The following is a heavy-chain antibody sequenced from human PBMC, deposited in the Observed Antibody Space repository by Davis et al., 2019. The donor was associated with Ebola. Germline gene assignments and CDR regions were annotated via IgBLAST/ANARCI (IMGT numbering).Heavy chain of an antibody. V-gene: IGHV3-23*01. CDR2: ISVSGGST. Sequence: PGGSLRLSCTASGFTFSNYAMSWVRQAPGKGLEWVSAISVSGGSTYYADSVTGRFTISRDNSKNTLYLQMNSLRAEDTAVYYCGKDRHRGSGSPSSLDYWGQGTLVTVSS. J-gene: IGHJ4*02. CDR1: GFTFSNYA. CDR3: GKDRHRGSGSPSSLDY. D-gene: IGHD2-15*01.